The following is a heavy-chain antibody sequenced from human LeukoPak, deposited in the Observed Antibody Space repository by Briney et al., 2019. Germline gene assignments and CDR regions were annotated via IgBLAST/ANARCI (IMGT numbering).Heavy chain of an antibody. CDR3: ARGWYCSSTSCRTLNWFDP. Sequence: GASVKVSCKASGGAFSSYTISWVRQAPGQGLEWMGRIIPILGIANYAQKFQGRVTITADKSTSTAYMELSSLRSEDTAVYYCARGWYCSSTSCRTLNWFDPWGQGTLVTVSS. V-gene: IGHV1-69*02. CDR1: GGAFSSYT. J-gene: IGHJ5*02. CDR2: IIPILGIA. D-gene: IGHD2-2*01.